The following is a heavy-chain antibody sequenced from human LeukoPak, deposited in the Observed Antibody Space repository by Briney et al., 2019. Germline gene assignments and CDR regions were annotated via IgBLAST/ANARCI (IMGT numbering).Heavy chain of an antibody. CDR3: TLSYGRGFNYYYGMDV. V-gene: IGHV3-7*01. J-gene: IGHJ6*02. CDR2: IKEDGTEK. Sequence: GGSLRLSCAASGFTFSNYWMGWVRQPPGKGLQWVANIKEDGTEKYYVDSVKGRFTISRDNAKNSVYLQMNSLRVEDTAVYYCTLSYGRGFNYYYGMDVWGQGTMVTVSS. CDR1: GFTFSNYW. D-gene: IGHD5-18*01.